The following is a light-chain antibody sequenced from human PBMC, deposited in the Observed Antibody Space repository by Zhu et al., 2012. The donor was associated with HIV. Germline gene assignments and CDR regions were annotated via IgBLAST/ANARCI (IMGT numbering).Light chain of an antibody. CDR3: QHLTLYPT. CDR1: QGISNH. J-gene: IGKJ4*01. V-gene: IGKV1-9*01. CDR2: GAS. Sequence: DIQLTRSLSFLSASVGDRVTITCRASQGISNHLAWYHQKPGKAPKLLIYGASVLQSGVPSRFSGSGSGTEFTLTISSLQPEDFATYFCQHLTLYPTFGGGSKVEIK.